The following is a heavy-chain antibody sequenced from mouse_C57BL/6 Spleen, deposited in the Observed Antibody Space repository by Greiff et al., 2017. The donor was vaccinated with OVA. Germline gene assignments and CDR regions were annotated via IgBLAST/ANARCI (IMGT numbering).Heavy chain of an antibody. CDR3: ASGGSGYDFDY. J-gene: IGHJ2*01. CDR2: IYPGDGDT. Sequence: VQGVESGPELVKPGASVKISCKASGYAFSSSWMNWVKQRPGKGLEWIGRIYPGDGDTNYNGKFKGKATLTADKSSSTAYMQLSSLTSEDAAVYFCASGGSGYDFDYWGQGTTLTVSS. D-gene: IGHD3-2*02. CDR1: GYAFSSSW. V-gene: IGHV1-82*01.